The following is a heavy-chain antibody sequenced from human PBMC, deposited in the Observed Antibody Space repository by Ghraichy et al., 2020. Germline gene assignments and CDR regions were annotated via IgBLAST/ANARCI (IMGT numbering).Heavy chain of an antibody. Sequence: GESLNISCAASGFTFSSYSMNWVRQAPGKGLEWVSSISSSSSYIYYADSVKGRFTISRDNAKNSLYLQMNSLRAEDTAVYYCASTPYDFWSGYAYWGQGTLVTVSS. D-gene: IGHD3-3*01. J-gene: IGHJ4*02. V-gene: IGHV3-21*01. CDR2: ISSSSSYI. CDR3: ASTPYDFWSGYAY. CDR1: GFTFSSYS.